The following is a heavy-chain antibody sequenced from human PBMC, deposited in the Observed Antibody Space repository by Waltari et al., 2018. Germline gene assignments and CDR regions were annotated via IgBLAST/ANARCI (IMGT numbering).Heavy chain of an antibody. CDR3: AREVPRNGYIGLIYYYMDV. CDR1: GGSLSSSSYF. J-gene: IGHJ6*03. V-gene: IGHV4-39*01. D-gene: IGHD5-12*01. Sequence: QLQLQESGPGLVKPSETLSLTCTVSGGSLSSSSYFWDWLRQPPGKGLEWIGSIYYSGSTYYNLSLKSRVTISVDRSTNQVSLKLTSVTAADTAVYFCAREVPRNGYIGLIYYYMDVWGKGTTVTVSS. CDR2: IYYSGST.